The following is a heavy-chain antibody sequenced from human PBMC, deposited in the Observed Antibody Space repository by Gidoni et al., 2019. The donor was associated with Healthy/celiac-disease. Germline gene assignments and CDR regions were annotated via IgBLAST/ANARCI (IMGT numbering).Heavy chain of an antibody. CDR1: GFTFSSYG. V-gene: IGHV3-30*18. CDR2: ISYDGSNK. D-gene: IGHD3-3*01. Sequence: QVQLVESGVGVVQPGRSLRLSCAPSGFTFSSYGMHWVRQAPGKGLEWVAVISYDGSNKYYADSVKGRFTISRDNSKNTLYLQMNSLRAEDTAVYYCAKDRRPYYDFWSGYYLYYYDGMDVWGQGTTVTVSS. CDR3: AKDRRPYYDFWSGYYLYYYDGMDV. J-gene: IGHJ6*02.